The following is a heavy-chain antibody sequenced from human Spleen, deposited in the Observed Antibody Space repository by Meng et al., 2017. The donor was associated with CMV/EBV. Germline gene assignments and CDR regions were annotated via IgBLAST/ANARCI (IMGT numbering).Heavy chain of an antibody. Sequence: GGSLRLSCAASGFTFSDYYMSWIRQAPGKGLEWVSYISSSGSTIYYADSVKGRFTISRDNAKNLLYLRMDSLRAEDTAVYYCARDPLGDIVGVPAATFDYWGQGTLVTVSS. D-gene: IGHD2-2*01. V-gene: IGHV3-11*04. CDR3: ARDPLGDIVGVPAATFDY. J-gene: IGHJ4*02. CDR1: GFTFSDYY. CDR2: ISSSGSTI.